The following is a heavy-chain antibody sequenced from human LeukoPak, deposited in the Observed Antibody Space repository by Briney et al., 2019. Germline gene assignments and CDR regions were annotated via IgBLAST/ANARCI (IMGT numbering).Heavy chain of an antibody. Sequence: ASVKVSCKASGYAFTRHYMHWVRQAPGQGLEWMGLINPSGSSTIYAQKFQGRVTMTRDMSTSTDYMELSSLRSDDTAVYYCARETVGYCSGGSCSAVDYWGQGTLVTVSS. J-gene: IGHJ4*02. V-gene: IGHV1-46*01. CDR3: ARETVGYCSGGSCSAVDY. CDR1: GYAFTRHY. CDR2: INPSGSST. D-gene: IGHD2-15*01.